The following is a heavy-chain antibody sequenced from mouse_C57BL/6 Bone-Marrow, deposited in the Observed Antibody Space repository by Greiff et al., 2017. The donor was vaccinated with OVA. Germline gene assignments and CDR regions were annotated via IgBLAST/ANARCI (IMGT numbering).Heavy chain of an antibody. J-gene: IGHJ2*01. Sequence: QVQLKESGPELVKPGASVKISCKASGYAFSSSWMNWVKQRPGKGLEWIGRIYPGDGDTNYNVKFKGKATLTADKSSSTAYMQLSSLTSEDSAVYFCARHEDGYYASYFDYWGQGTTLTVSS. CDR2: IYPGDGDT. V-gene: IGHV1-82*01. CDR3: ARHEDGYYASYFDY. CDR1: GYAFSSSW. D-gene: IGHD2-3*01.